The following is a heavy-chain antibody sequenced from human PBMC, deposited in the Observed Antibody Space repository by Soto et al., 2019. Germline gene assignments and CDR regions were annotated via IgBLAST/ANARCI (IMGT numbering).Heavy chain of an antibody. V-gene: IGHV3-30-3*01. CDR1: GFTFSNYA. CDR3: ARDHYYDSSGYCDY. J-gene: IGHJ4*02. D-gene: IGHD3-22*01. CDR2: ISSDGSNK. Sequence: QVQPVESGGGVVQPGTSLRLSCVASGFTFSNYAIHWVRQAPGKGLEWVAVISSDGSNKDYADSVKGRFTISRDNSENTLYLQINSLGSEDTAVYYCARDHYYDSSGYCDYWGQGTLVTVSS.